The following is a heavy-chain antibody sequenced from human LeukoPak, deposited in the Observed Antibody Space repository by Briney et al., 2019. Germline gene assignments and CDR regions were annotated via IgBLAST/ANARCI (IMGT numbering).Heavy chain of an antibody. CDR1: GFTLSRHW. D-gene: IGHD1-7*01. J-gene: IGHJ4*02. V-gene: IGHV3-7*03. Sequence: GGSLRLSCAASGFTLSRHWMSWVRQAPGKGLEWVANINQDGSATYYVASVKGRFTISRDNAKNSMYLQMNSLRAGDTAVYYCARWDIRGTAHQLDYWGQGTLVTVSS. CDR2: INQDGSAT. CDR3: ARWDIRGTAHQLDY.